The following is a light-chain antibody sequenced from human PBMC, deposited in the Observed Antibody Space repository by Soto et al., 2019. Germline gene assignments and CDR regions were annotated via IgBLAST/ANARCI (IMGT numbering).Light chain of an antibody. CDR2: AAS. CDR1: QSISSY. V-gene: IGKV1-39*01. CDR3: QQSYRAPPS. Sequence: DLQMTQSPSSLSASVGDRVTITCRASQSISSYLNWYQQKPGKAPKLLIYAASSLPSGVPSRFSGSGSGTDFTLTISSLQPDDFATYYCQQSYRAPPSFGQGTKLEIK. J-gene: IGKJ2*01.